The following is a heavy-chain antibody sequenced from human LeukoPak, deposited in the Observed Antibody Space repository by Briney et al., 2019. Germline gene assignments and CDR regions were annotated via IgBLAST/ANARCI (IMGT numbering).Heavy chain of an antibody. CDR2: ISSSSSYI. Sequence: RGSLRLSCSASGFTFSSYSMNWVRQAPGKGLEWVSSISSSSSYIYYAGSVKGRFTISRDSAKNSLYLQMNSLRAEDTAVYYCARDSPLWQLDDAFDIWGQGTMVTVSS. CDR3: ARDSPLWQLDDAFDI. CDR1: GFTFSSYS. V-gene: IGHV3-21*01. D-gene: IGHD6-6*01. J-gene: IGHJ3*02.